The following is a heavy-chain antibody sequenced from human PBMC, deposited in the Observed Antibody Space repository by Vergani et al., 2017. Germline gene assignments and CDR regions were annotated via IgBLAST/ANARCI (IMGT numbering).Heavy chain of an antibody. Sequence: QLQLQESGPGLVKPSETLSLTCTVSGGSISSSSYYWGWLRQPPGKGLEWIGSIYYSGSTYYNPSLKCRVTISVDTSKNQFSLKLSSVTAADTAVYYCARDRSVPLGGYAGFDPWGQGTLVTVSS. CDR2: IYYSGST. J-gene: IGHJ5*02. CDR3: ARDRSVPLGGYAGFDP. D-gene: IGHD2-2*01. CDR1: GGSISSSSYY. V-gene: IGHV4-39*07.